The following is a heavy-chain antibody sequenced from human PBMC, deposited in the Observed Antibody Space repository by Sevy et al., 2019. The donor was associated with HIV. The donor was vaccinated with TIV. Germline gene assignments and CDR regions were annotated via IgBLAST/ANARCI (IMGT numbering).Heavy chain of an antibody. Sequence: GGSLRLSCAASEFRFSDFAMHWVRQAPGKGLEWVAFISYDGKRTKYADSVKGRFTVSRDNSDKKFYVQMNSLRVEDAAIYYCAREKVPVASGWMPYYYYYGLDVWGLGTTVTVSS. CDR3: AREKVPVASGWMPYYYYYGLDV. D-gene: IGHD6-19*01. V-gene: IGHV3-30*03. CDR1: EFRFSDFA. J-gene: IGHJ6*02. CDR2: ISYDGKRT.